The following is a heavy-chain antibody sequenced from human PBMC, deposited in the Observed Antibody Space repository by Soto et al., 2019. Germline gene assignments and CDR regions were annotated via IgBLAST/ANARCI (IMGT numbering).Heavy chain of an antibody. J-gene: IGHJ4*02. CDR2: INPNSGGT. V-gene: IGHV1-2*02. D-gene: IGHD1-1*01. CDR1: GYTFSDYY. CDR3: AREPATAKPEGVDF. Sequence: ASVKVSCKASGYTFSDYYIHWVRQAPGQGLEWMGWINPNSGGTKYAPKFQGGVTMTRDTSITAAYMELSRLRSGDTAVYYCAREPATAKPEGVDFWGQGTLVTVSS.